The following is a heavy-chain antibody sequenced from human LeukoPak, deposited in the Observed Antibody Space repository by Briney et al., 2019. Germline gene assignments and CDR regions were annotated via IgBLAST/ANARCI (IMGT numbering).Heavy chain of an antibody. Sequence: GGSLSLSCAASGFTVSSNYMSWVRQDPGKGLEWVALIYNDGGTHCTDSVKGRFTISRDNSKNTLYLQMNSLRAEDTAVYYCAKAAGIVVDAFDIWGQGTMVTVSS. V-gene: IGHV3-53*01. CDR1: GFTVSSNY. D-gene: IGHD2-21*01. CDR2: IYNDGGT. J-gene: IGHJ3*02. CDR3: AKAAGIVVDAFDI.